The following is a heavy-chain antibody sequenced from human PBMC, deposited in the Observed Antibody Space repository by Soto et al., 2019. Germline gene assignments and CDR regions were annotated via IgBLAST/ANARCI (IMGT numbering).Heavy chain of an antibody. CDR2: FSNSGDST. CDR1: GGSIDSLY. J-gene: IGHJ5*01. CDR3: AKHDRGASSWFDS. D-gene: IGHD3-9*01. Sequence: LSLTCTVSGGSIDSLYHWGWIRQAPGKGLEWVSAFSNSGDSTYYADSVKGRFTISRDNSKNTLYLQMNSLRAEDTAIYYCAKHDRGASSWFDSWGQGTLVTVSS. V-gene: IGHV3-23*01.